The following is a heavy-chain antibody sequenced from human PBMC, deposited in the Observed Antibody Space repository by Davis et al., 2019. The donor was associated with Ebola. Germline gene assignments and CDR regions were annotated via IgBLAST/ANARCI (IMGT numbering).Heavy chain of an antibody. J-gene: IGHJ3*02. D-gene: IGHD3-3*01. CDR3: ARVNTIFGVVLSAFDI. CDR1: GGSISSGGYY. Sequence: SETLSLTCTVSGGSISSGGYYWSWIRQHPGKGLEWIGYIYYSGSTYYNTSLKSRVTISVDTSKNQFSLKLSSVTAADTAVYYCARVNTIFGVVLSAFDIWGQGTMVTVSS. V-gene: IGHV4-31*03. CDR2: IYYSGST.